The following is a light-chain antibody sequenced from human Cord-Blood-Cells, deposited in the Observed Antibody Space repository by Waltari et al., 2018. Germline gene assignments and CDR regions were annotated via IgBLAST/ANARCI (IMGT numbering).Light chain of an antibody. CDR1: QDISNY. CDR3: QQYDNLPLT. J-gene: IGKJ4*01. Sequence: DIQMTQSPSSLSASVGDRVTNTCQASQDISNYLNWYQQKPGKAPKLLIYDASNLETGVPSRFSGSGSGTDFTFTISSLQPEDIATYYCQQYDNLPLTFGGGTXVEIK. CDR2: DAS. V-gene: IGKV1-33*01.